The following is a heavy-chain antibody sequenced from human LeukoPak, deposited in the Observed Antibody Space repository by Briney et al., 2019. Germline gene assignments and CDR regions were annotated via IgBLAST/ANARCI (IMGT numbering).Heavy chain of an antibody. V-gene: IGHV4-30-4*01. CDR3: ARRRITIFGVVIPDPYAFDI. CDR1: GGSISSGDYY. J-gene: IGHJ3*02. D-gene: IGHD3-3*01. CDR2: IYYSGST. Sequence: SETLSLTCTVSGGSISSGDYYWRWIRQPPGTGLEWLGYIYYSGSTYYNPSLKSRVTISVDTSKNQFSLKLSSVTAADTAVYYCARRRITIFGVVIPDPYAFDIWGQGTMVTVSS.